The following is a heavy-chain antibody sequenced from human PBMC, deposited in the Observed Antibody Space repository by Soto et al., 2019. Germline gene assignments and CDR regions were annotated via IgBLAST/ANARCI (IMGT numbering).Heavy chain of an antibody. CDR3: ARDEGGYDILAGYYKAHHFDY. J-gene: IGHJ4*02. V-gene: IGHV1-18*01. Sequence: ASVKVSCKASGYTFTHFYITWVRQAPGQGLEWMGAISPHNFNTNYAQKFRGRVTLTTEKSTNTAYMDLRSLTSDDTAVYYCARDEGGYDILAGYYKAHHFDYWGQGVPVTVSS. CDR1: GYTFTHFY. CDR2: ISPHNFNT. D-gene: IGHD3-9*01.